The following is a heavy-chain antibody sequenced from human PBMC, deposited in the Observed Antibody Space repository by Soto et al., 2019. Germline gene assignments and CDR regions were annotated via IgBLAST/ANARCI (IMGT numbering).Heavy chain of an antibody. Sequence: QVQLQQWGAGLLKPSETLSLTCAVYGGSFSGYYWSWIRQPPGKGLEWIGEINHSGSTNYNPSLKSRVTISVDTSKNQFSLKLSSVTAADTAVYYCARDILGYRPSDYWGQGTLVTVSS. CDR2: INHSGST. CDR1: GGSFSGYY. V-gene: IGHV4-34*01. D-gene: IGHD3-9*01. CDR3: ARDILGYRPSDY. J-gene: IGHJ4*02.